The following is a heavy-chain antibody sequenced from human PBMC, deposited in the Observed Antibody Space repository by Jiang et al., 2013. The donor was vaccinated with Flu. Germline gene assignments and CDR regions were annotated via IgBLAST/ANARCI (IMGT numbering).Heavy chain of an antibody. CDR2: ISGSGGST. J-gene: IGHJ4*02. V-gene: IGHV3-23*04. CDR3: AKDPGACGDCYGTLGY. D-gene: IGHD2-21*02. Sequence: QLVESGGGLVQPGGSLRLSCAASGFTFSSYAMSWVRQAPGKGLEWVSAISGSGGSTYYADSVKGRFTISRDNSKNTLYLQMNSLRAEDTAVYYCAKDPGACGDCYGTLGYWGQGTLVTVSS. CDR1: GFTFSSYA.